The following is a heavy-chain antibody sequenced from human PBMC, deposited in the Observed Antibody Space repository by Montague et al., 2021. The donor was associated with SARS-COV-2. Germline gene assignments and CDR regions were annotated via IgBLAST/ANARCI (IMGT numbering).Heavy chain of an antibody. V-gene: IGHV4-31*03. D-gene: IGHD1-26*01. J-gene: IGHJ4*02. CDR1: GGSISSGGYY. Sequence: TLSLTCTVSGGSISSGGYYWSWIRQHPGKGLEWIGYIYYSGSTYYNPSLKSRVTTSVDTSKNQCSLKLSSVTAADTAVYYCARDTRIVGATTRLDYWGQGTLVTVSS. CDR2: IYYSGST. CDR3: ARDTRIVGATTRLDY.